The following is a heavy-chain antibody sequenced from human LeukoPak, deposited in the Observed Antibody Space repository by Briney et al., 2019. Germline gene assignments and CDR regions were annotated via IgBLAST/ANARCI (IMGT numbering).Heavy chain of an antibody. CDR3: ALGRSSFLH. D-gene: IGHD6-13*01. Sequence: GASVKVSCKASGYTFTSYGISWVRQAPGQGLEWMGWISAYNGNTNYAQKLQGRVTMTTDTSTSTAYVGLRSLRSDDTAVYYCALGRSSFLHWGQGTLVTVSS. J-gene: IGHJ4*02. CDR2: ISAYNGNT. V-gene: IGHV1-18*04. CDR1: GYTFTSYG.